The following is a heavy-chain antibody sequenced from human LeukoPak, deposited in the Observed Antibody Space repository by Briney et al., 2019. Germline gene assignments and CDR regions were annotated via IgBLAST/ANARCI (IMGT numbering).Heavy chain of an antibody. CDR2: IKHDGSEA. CDR1: RFTFNNYW. V-gene: IGHV3-7*01. J-gene: IGHJ4*02. D-gene: IGHD1-14*01. Sequence: GGSLRLSCAASRFTFNNYWMSWVRQVPGKGLEWVATIKHDGSEAYYVDSLKGRFTISRDNANNLLYLQMNSLRGEDTAVYYCTRDRSRAEDDWGQGTLVTVSS. CDR3: TRDRSRAEDD.